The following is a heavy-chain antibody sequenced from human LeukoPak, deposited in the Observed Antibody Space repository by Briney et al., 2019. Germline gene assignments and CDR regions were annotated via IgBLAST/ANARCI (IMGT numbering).Heavy chain of an antibody. D-gene: IGHD3-9*01. V-gene: IGHV4-34*01. J-gene: IGHJ5*02. CDR3: ARAVDSELGP. Sequence: SETLSLTCAVYGGSFSGYYWSWIRQPPGKGLEWIGEINHSGSTNYNPSLKSRVTISVDTSKNQFSLKLSSATAADTAVYYCARAVDSELGPWGQGTLVTVAS. CDR2: INHSGST. CDR1: GGSFSGYY.